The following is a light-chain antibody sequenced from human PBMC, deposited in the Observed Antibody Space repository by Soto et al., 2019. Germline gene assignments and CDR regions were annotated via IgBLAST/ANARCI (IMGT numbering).Light chain of an antibody. CDR2: AAS. J-gene: IGKJ4*01. CDR1: QGIRND. CDR3: LQDYNYPLT. Sequence: AIQMTQSPSSLSASVGDRVTITRRASQGIRNDLGWYQEKPGKAPKLLIYAASSLQSGVPSRFSGSGSGTDFTLTISSLQPEDFATYYCLQDYNYPLTFGGGTKVDIK. V-gene: IGKV1-6*01.